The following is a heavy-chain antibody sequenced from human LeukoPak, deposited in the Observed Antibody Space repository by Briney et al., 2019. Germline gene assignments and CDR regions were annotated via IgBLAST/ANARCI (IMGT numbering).Heavy chain of an antibody. CDR1: GVSISDFH. Sequence: PSETLSLTCTVAGVSISDFHWSWLRQSPAKGLEWIGWITNSGDANYNPSLESRLAMSAETTQRQLSLRVTSVTDADTAVYYCARHVEHAAYFHHWGQGILVTVSS. J-gene: IGHJ4*02. CDR3: ARHVEHAAYFHH. D-gene: IGHD1/OR15-1a*01. V-gene: IGHV4-59*08. CDR2: ITNSGDA.